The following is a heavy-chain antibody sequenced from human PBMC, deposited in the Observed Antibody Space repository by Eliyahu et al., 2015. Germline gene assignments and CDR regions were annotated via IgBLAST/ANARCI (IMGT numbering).Heavy chain of an antibody. V-gene: IGHV4-4*02. CDR3: ARCEFLVYSGWFDP. Sequence: QVQLQESGPGLVEPSGTLSLNCAVSGDSXXSSQWWTWVRQPPGKGLEWIGEIYHSGSTNYNPSLKSRVTISVDKSKNQFSLRLTSVTAADTAVYYCARCEFLVYSGWFDPWGQGILVTVAS. CDR2: IYHSGST. CDR1: GDSXXSSQW. D-gene: IGHD1-26*01. J-gene: IGHJ5*02.